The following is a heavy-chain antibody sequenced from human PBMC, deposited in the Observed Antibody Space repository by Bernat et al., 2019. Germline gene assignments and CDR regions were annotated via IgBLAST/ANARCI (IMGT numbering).Heavy chain of an antibody. D-gene: IGHD2-15*01. J-gene: IGHJ4*02. CDR2: ISSNGGST. Sequence: EVQLVESVGGLVQPGGSLRLSCAASGFTFSSYAMHWVRQAPGKGLEYVSAISSNGGSTYYANSVKGRFTISRDNSKNTLYLQMGSLRAEDMAVYYCARERFECSGGSCYSSGLDYWGQGTLVTVSS. CDR1: GFTFSSYA. V-gene: IGHV3-64*01. CDR3: ARERFECSGGSCYSSGLDY.